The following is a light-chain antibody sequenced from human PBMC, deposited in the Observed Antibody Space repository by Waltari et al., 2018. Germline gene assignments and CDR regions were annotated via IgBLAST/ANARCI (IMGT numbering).Light chain of an antibody. CDR3: SSYAGSNNLEV. Sequence: QSALTQPPSASGSAGQSVTISCTGTSSAVGGYNYVSWYQQHPGKAPKLMIYEVSKRPSGVPDRFSGSKSGNTASLTVSGLQAEDEADYYCSSYAGSNNLEVFGGGTKLTVL. CDR2: EVS. CDR1: SSAVGGYNY. J-gene: IGLJ2*01. V-gene: IGLV2-8*01.